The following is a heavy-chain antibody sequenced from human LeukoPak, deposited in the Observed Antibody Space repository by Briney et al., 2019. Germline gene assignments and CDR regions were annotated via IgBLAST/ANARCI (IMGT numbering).Heavy chain of an antibody. D-gene: IGHD4-17*01. J-gene: IGHJ4*02. CDR3: ARVMYGDSPGDFDY. V-gene: IGHV3-21*01. CDR2: ISSSSSHI. Sequence: GGSLRLSCAASGFTFSTYSMNWVRQAPGKGLEWVSSISSSSSHIYYADSVKGRFTISRDNAKNSLYLQMNSLRAEDMAVYYCARVMYGDSPGDFDYWGQGTLVTVSS. CDR1: GFTFSTYS.